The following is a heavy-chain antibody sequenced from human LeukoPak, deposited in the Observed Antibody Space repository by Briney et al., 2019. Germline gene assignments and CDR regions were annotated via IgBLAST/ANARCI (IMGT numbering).Heavy chain of an antibody. J-gene: IGHJ6*04. Sequence: SETLSLTCTVSGGSISSGGYFWSWIGQHPGKGLEWIGYIYDSGSTYYNPSLKSRVTISVDTSKNQFSLKLSSVTDADTAVYYGARDLPAPAPYYYYGMDVWGKGTTVTVSS. CDR2: IYDSGST. V-gene: IGHV4-31*03. CDR1: GGSISSGGYF. D-gene: IGHD2-2*01. CDR3: ARDLPAPAPYYYYGMDV.